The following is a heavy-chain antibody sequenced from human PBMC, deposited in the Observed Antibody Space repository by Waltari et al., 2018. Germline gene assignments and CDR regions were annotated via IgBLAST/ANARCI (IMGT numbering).Heavy chain of an antibody. V-gene: IGHV4-34*01. CDR2: INRSGKT. CDR3: ARADRGPRSGSSATPAWGP. Sequence: QVQLQQWGAGLLKPSETLSLTCAVYGGSFSVYYWSWIRQPPGKGLEWIGEINRSGKTNYKPSLSSRVTISLDTSKNHCSLKLSSVTAADTAVYYCARADRGPRSGSSATPAWGPWGQGTLVTVSS. CDR1: GGSFSVYY. J-gene: IGHJ5*02. D-gene: IGHD1-26*01.